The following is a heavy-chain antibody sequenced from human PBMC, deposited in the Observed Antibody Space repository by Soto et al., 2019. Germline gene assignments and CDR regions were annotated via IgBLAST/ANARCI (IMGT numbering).Heavy chain of an antibody. Sequence: SETLSLTCTVSGGSISSYYWSWIRQPLGKGLEWIGYVYYSGSTNYNPSLKSRVTISVDTSKNQFSLRLSAVTAADTAVYYCARDVHDSSGFYYDYWGQGTLVTVS. V-gene: IGHV4-59*01. D-gene: IGHD3-22*01. CDR1: GGSISSYY. J-gene: IGHJ4*02. CDR2: VYYSGST. CDR3: ARDVHDSSGFYYDY.